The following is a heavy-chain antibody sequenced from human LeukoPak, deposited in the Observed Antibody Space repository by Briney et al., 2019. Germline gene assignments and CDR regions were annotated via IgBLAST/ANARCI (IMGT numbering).Heavy chain of an antibody. D-gene: IGHD6-6*01. CDR2: INPNSGGT. V-gene: IGHV1-2*02. CDR1: GYTFTGYY. Sequence: ASVKVSCKAPGYTFTGYYMHWVRQAPGQGLEWMGWINPNSGGTNYAQKFQGRVTMTRDTSISTAYMELSRLRSDDTAVYYCARQGQLGLGGLDYWGQGTLVTVSS. J-gene: IGHJ4*02. CDR3: ARQGQLGLGGLDY.